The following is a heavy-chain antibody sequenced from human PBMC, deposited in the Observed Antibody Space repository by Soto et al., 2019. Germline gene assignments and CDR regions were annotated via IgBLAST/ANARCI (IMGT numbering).Heavy chain of an antibody. D-gene: IGHD3-10*01. J-gene: IGHJ6*02. Sequence: PGGSLRLSCAASGFTFSSYGMHWVRQAPGKGLEWVAVISYDGSNKYYADSVKGRFTISRDNSKSTLYLQMNSLRAEDTAVYYCVKASYYYGAGTYASDGMDVWGQGTTVTVSS. CDR1: GFTFSSYG. CDR3: VKASYYYGAGTYASDGMDV. CDR2: ISYDGSNK. V-gene: IGHV3-30*18.